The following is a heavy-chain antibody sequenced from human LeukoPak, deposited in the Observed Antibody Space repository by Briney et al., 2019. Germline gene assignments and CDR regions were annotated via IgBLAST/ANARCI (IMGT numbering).Heavy chain of an antibody. V-gene: IGHV3-48*03. Sequence: GGSLRLSCAAPGFTFRSYEMNWVRQAPGKGLEWVSYISSSGSTAYYADSVKGRFTISRDNARNSLYLQMNSLRAEDTAVYYCTNRYNSYWGQGTLVTVSS. CDR2: ISSSGSTA. CDR3: TNRYNSY. CDR1: GFTFRSYE. D-gene: IGHD5-24*01. J-gene: IGHJ4*02.